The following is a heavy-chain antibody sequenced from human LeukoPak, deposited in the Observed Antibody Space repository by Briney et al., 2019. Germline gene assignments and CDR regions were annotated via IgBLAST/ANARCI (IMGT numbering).Heavy chain of an antibody. CDR1: GATFSSYA. V-gene: IGHV1-69*06. CDR2: IIPIFGTA. D-gene: IGHD3-16*01. J-gene: IGHJ6*03. CDR3: ARGVNTYLWFGGDYMDV. Sequence: SVKVSCKASGATFSSYAISWVRQAPGQGLEWMGGIIPIFGTANYAQKFQGRVTITADKSTSTAYMELSSLRAEDTAVYYCARGVNTYLWFGGDYMDVWGKGSTVTVSS.